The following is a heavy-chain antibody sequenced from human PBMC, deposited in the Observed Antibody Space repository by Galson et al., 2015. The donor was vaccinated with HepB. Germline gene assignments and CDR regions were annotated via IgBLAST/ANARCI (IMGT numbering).Heavy chain of an antibody. D-gene: IGHD5-18*01. CDR3: VREVDAGMAPAFEY. J-gene: IGHJ4*02. CDR2: IWYDGSNK. CDR1: GFTFSSYG. V-gene: IGHV3-33*08. Sequence: SLRLSCAVSGFTFSSYGMHWVRQAPGKGLEWVAVIWYDGSNKDYADLVKGRFTISRDNSKSTLYLQMNSLRVEDTAVYYCVREVDAGMAPAFEYWGQGALVTVSS.